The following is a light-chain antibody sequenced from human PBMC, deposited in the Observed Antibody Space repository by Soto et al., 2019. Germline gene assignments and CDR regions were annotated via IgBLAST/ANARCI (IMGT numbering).Light chain of an antibody. J-gene: IGKJ1*01. V-gene: IGKV3-20*01. Sequence: EIVLTQSTDTVSLSPGERATLCCSASQSVSSNYITWYQQKPGQAPRRLIFGASSRATGIPDRFSGSGSGTDFTLTISRLEPEDFAVYYCQQYGSSPSTFGQGTKVDIK. CDR2: GAS. CDR1: QSVSSNY. CDR3: QQYGSSPST.